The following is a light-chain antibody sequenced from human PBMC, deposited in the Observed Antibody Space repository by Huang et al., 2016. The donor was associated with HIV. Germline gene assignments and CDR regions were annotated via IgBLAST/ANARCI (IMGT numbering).Light chain of an antibody. Sequence: EIVLTQSPATLSLSPGERATLSCRASQSVRSYLACYQQKPGQAPRLLIYDASSRATGIPARFSGSGSGTDFTLTISSLEPEDFAVYYCQQRSNWPRTFGQGTKVEIK. V-gene: IGKV3-11*01. J-gene: IGKJ1*01. CDR2: DAS. CDR1: QSVRSY. CDR3: QQRSNWPRT.